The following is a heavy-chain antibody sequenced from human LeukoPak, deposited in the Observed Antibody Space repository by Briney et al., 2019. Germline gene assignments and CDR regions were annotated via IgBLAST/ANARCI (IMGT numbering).Heavy chain of an antibody. Sequence: SQTLSLTCTVSGDSISSGDYYWSWIRQPAGRGLEWIGRISSSGSTNYNPSLKSRVTISVDTSKNQFSLKLSSVTAADTAVYFCARGPYSYDSSGAFDIWGQGTMATVSS. V-gene: IGHV4-61*02. CDR1: GDSISSGDYY. D-gene: IGHD3-22*01. CDR2: ISSSGST. J-gene: IGHJ3*02. CDR3: ARGPYSYDSSGAFDI.